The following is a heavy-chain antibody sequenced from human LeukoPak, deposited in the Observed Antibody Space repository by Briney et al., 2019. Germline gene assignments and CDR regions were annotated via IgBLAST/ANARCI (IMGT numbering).Heavy chain of an antibody. J-gene: IGHJ4*02. Sequence: GGSLRLSCAASGFTFSSYGMHWVRQAPGKGLEWVAFIRYDGSNKYYADSVKGRFTISRDNSKNTLYLQMNSLRAEDTAVYYCAREGGYSYDYWGQGTLVTVSS. D-gene: IGHD1-26*01. CDR2: IRYDGSNK. CDR1: GFTFSSYG. V-gene: IGHV3-30*02. CDR3: AREGGYSYDY.